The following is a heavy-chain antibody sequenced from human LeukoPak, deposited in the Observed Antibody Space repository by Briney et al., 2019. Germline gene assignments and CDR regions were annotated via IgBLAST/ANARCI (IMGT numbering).Heavy chain of an antibody. D-gene: IGHD3-22*01. Sequence: SETLSLTCTVSGGSITGYYWNWIRQPAGQGLEWLGRIYSSGVGNYNPSLTSRVTMSVDTSKNQFALKLTSLTAADTAVYYCAREEFLHEIDSSGYFVYWGQGTLVTVSS. V-gene: IGHV4-4*07. J-gene: IGHJ4*02. CDR2: IYSSGVG. CDR3: AREEFLHEIDSSGYFVY. CDR1: GGSITGYY.